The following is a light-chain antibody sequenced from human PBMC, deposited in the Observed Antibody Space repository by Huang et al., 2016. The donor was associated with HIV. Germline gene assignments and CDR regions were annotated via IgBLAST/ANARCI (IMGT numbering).Light chain of an antibody. V-gene: IGKV1-5*03. CDR2: KAS. J-gene: IGKJ2*01. Sequence: DIQMTQSPSTLSASVGDRVTITCRASQSISSWLAWYQQKPGKAPKLLIYKASSLESGVPSRFGGSGSGTEFTLTISSLQPDDFATYYCQQYNSHLYTFGQGTKLEIK. CDR3: QQYNSHLYT. CDR1: QSISSW.